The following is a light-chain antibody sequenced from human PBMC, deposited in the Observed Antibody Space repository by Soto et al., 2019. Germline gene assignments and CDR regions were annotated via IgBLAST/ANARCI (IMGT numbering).Light chain of an antibody. CDR1: SSNIGNSF. V-gene: IGLV1-51*02. Sequence: QSALTQPPSVSAAPGQKVTISCSGSSSNIGNSFVSWYLQRPGTAPKLLIHENNKRPSGIPDRFSGTKSGTSATLGITGLQTGDEADYYCAAWDSSLSAGVFGGGTKLTVL. J-gene: IGLJ3*02. CDR3: AAWDSSLSAGV. CDR2: ENN.